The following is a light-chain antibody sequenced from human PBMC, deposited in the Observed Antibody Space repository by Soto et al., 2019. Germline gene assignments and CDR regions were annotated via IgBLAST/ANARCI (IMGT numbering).Light chain of an antibody. J-gene: IGKJ1*01. V-gene: IGKV3-20*01. Sequence: EIVLTQSPGTLSLSPGERATLSCRASQSVSNYLASYQQKPGQAPRLLIYGASRRATVIPDRFSGSGSGTDFTLTISRLEPEDFAVYYCQQYGGSPQTFGQGTNVEIK. CDR1: QSVSNY. CDR3: QQYGGSPQT. CDR2: GAS.